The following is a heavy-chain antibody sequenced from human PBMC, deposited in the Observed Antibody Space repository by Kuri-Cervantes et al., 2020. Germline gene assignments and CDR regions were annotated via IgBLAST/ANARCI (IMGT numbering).Heavy chain of an antibody. CDR2: ISWNSGRI. CDR3: ARAIPHCSGGSCPGPFDH. V-gene: IGHV3-20*04. D-gene: IGHD2-15*01. Sequence: GGSLRLSCTASGFTFSDYEMSWVRQAPGKGLEWVAGISWNSGRIIYAESVKGRFIISRDNAKNSLYLQMSSLRAEDTAVYYCARAIPHCSGGSCPGPFDHWGQGILVTVSS. J-gene: IGHJ4*02. CDR1: GFTFSDYE.